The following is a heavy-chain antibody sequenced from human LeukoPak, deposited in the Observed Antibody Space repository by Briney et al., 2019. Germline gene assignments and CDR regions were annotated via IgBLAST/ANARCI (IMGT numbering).Heavy chain of an antibody. V-gene: IGHV4-31*03. J-gene: IGHJ3*02. CDR3: ARDRGSTWGRTGAFDI. D-gene: IGHD3-16*01. CDR1: GGSISSGGYY. CDR2: IYYSGST. Sequence: SETLSLTCTVSGGSISSGGYYWSWIRQHPGKGLEWIGYIYYSGSTYYNPSLKSRVTISVDTSKNQFSLKLSSVTAADTAVYYCARDRGSTWGRTGAFDIWGQGTMVTVSS.